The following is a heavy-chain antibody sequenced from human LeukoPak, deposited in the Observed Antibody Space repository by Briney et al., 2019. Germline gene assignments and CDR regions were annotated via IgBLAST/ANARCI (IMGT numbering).Heavy chain of an antibody. CDR1: GGSFSGYY. CDR3: ARGARRLNFDLDY. D-gene: IGHD3-9*01. V-gene: IGHV4-34*01. CDR2: INHSGST. J-gene: IGHJ4*02. Sequence: SETLSLTCAVYGGSFSGYYWSWIRQPPGRGLEWIGEINHSGSTDYNPSLKSRVTISVDTSKNQFSLKLSSVTAADTAVYYCARGARRLNFDLDYWGQGTLVTVSS.